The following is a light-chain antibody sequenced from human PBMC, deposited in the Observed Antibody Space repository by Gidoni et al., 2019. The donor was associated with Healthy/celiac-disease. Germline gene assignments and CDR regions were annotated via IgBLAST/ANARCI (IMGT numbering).Light chain of an antibody. V-gene: IGKV1-39*01. CDR3: QQSYSTPPWT. CDR1: QSISSY. Sequence: DIQMTQSPSSLSASVRDRVTITCRASQSISSYLNWYQQKPGKAPKLLIYAASSVQSGVPSRFSGSGSGTDFTLTISSLQPEDFATYYCQQSYSTPPWTFGQGTKVEIK. J-gene: IGKJ1*01. CDR2: AAS.